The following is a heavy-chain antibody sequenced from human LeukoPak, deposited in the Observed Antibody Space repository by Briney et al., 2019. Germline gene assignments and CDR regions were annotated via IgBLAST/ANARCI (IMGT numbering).Heavy chain of an antibody. CDR2: IFYRGST. Sequence: SETLSLTCTVSGDSINPYYWSWIRQPPGEGLEWIGYIFYRGSTNYNAALKSRVAISLDTSKNQFSLKLNSVTAADTAVYYCARHIPYGGNTAPDYWGQGTLVTVSA. J-gene: IGHJ4*02. V-gene: IGHV4-59*08. CDR3: ARHIPYGGNTAPDY. CDR1: GDSINPYY. D-gene: IGHD4-23*01.